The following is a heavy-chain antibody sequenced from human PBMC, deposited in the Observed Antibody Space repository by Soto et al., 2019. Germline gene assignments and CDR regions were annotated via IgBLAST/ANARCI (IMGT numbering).Heavy chain of an antibody. CDR3: ARAGIAYCSSTTCYLYYYVMDV. V-gene: IGHV1-46*01. J-gene: IGHJ6*02. CDR1: GYSVTSYY. CDR2: INPNSGST. D-gene: IGHD2-2*01. Sequence: ASVKVSCKASGYSVTSYYMHWVRQAPGQGLEWMGIINPNSGSTTYAQKFQGRVTMTRDTSTSTVYMELTSLTSGDTAVYYCARAGIAYCSSTTCYLYYYVMDVWGQGTTVPSP.